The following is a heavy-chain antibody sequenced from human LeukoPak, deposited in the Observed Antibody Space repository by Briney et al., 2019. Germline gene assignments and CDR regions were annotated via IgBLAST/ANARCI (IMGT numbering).Heavy chain of an antibody. V-gene: IGHV3-21*01. J-gene: IGHJ6*03. CDR3: ARGDIVVVPAAMDYYYMDV. Sequence: SGGSLRLSCAASGFTFSSFSMNWVRQAPGKGLEWVSLISSSSSYIYYADSVKGRFTMSRDNAKNSLYLQMNSLRAEDTAVYYCARGDIVVVPAAMDYYYMDVWGKGTTVTVSS. CDR2: ISSSSSYI. CDR1: GFTFSSFS. D-gene: IGHD2-2*01.